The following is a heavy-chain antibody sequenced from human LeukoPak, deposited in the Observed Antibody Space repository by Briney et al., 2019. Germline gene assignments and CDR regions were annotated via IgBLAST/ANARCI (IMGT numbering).Heavy chain of an antibody. V-gene: IGHV3-30*18. CDR1: GFTFSDQY. D-gene: IGHD3-3*01. CDR2: ISSDGSIK. J-gene: IGHJ4*02. CDR3: VKEYHSRGFGAYFDY. Sequence: GGSLRLSCAASGFTFSDQYIDWVRQAPGKGLEWVAVISSDGSIKVYADSVKGRFTLSRDNSINTVDLQMNSLRAEDTAVYYCVKEYHSRGFGAYFDYWGQGTLVTVSS.